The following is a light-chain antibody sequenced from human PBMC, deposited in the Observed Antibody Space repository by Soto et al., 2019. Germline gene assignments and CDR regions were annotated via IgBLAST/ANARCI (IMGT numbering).Light chain of an antibody. CDR3: QPYNSYSWT. V-gene: IGKV1-5*03. Sequence: DIQMTQSPTSLSASVGERVTITCRANQSISSWLAWYQQKPGKAPNLLIYKASSLQTGVPSRFSGSGSGTEFTLTISSLQPDGDSTYYCQPYNSYSWTFGQETKVEIK. J-gene: IGKJ1*01. CDR1: QSISSW. CDR2: KAS.